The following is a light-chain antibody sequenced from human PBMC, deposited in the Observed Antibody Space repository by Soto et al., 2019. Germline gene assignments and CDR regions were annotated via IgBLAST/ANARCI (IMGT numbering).Light chain of an antibody. Sequence: QSALTQPASVSGSPGQSITISCTGTSSDVGSYNLVSWYQQHPGKAPNLMIYEVTQRPSGVANRFSGSKSGNTASLTISGLQAEDEADYYRCSYAPSSTYVFGPGTKLTVL. V-gene: IGLV2-23*02. CDR1: SSDVGSYNL. CDR2: EVT. J-gene: IGLJ1*01. CDR3: CSYAPSSTYV.